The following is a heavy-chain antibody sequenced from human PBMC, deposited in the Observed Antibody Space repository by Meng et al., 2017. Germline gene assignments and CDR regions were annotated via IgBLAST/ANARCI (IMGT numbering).Heavy chain of an antibody. CDR3: ATPIGAVVAATGAFDY. Sequence: GESLKISCAASGFTFSSYAMHWLRQAPGKGLEWVAVISYDGSNKYYADSVKGRFTISRDNSKNTLYLKMNSVRAEDTAVYYCATPIGAVVAATGAFDYWGQGTLVTVSS. V-gene: IGHV3-30*04. CDR2: ISYDGSNK. D-gene: IGHD2-15*01. CDR1: GFTFSSYA. J-gene: IGHJ4*02.